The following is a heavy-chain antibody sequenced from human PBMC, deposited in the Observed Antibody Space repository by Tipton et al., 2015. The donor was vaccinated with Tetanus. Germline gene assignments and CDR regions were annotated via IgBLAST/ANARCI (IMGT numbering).Heavy chain of an antibody. CDR3: ATGRTLDY. CDR1: GFSFRDAG. CDR2: ISSTSSYI. Sequence: SLRLSCAGSGFSFRDAGMNWVRQAPGKGLEWLSSISSTSSYIYYADSVKGRFTVSRDNAKNSLSLQMKSLGDEDTAVYYCATGRTLDYWGQGTRVTVST. V-gene: IGHV3-21*01. J-gene: IGHJ4*02. D-gene: IGHD1-26*01.